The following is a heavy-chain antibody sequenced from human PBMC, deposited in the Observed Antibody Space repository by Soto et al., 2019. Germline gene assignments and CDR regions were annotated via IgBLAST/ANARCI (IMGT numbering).Heavy chain of an antibody. J-gene: IGHJ6*02. Sequence: GASVQVSCKASGGTFSSYAISWVRQAPGQGLEWMGGIIPIFGTANYAQKFQGRVTITADKSTSTAYMELSSLRSEDTAVYYCARTLVVIIPAGYYYGMDVWGQGTTVTVSS. D-gene: IGHD3-3*01. CDR1: GGTFSSYA. V-gene: IGHV1-69*06. CDR3: ARTLVVIIPAGYYYGMDV. CDR2: IIPIFGTA.